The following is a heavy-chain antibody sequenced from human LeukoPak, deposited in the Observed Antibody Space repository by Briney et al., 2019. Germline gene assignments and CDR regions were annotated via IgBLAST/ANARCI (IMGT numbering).Heavy chain of an antibody. CDR1: GFTFSSYA. CDR2: ISYDGSNK. J-gene: IGHJ5*02. Sequence: PGGSLRLSCAASGFTFSSYAMHWVRQAPCKGLEWVAVISYDGSNKYYADSVKGRFTISRDNSKNTLYLQMNSLRAEDTAVYYCARDHSGSYPGDWFDPWGQGTLVTVSS. CDR3: ARDHSGSYPGDWFDP. D-gene: IGHD1-26*01. V-gene: IGHV3-30-3*01.